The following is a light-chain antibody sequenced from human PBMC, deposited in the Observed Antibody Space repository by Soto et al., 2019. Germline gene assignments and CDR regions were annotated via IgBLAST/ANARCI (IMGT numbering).Light chain of an antibody. CDR2: GAF. CDR3: QQTFITPPTI. CDR1: QNVNNY. V-gene: IGKV1-39*01. Sequence: DVQMTQSPSSLSASVGDRVTITCRASQNVNNYLNWYQQRPGKAPSLLIYGAFVLQSGVPSRFTGSGSGTDFTLTISSLQVEDSATYYCQQTFITPPTIFGQGTKLEIK. J-gene: IGKJ2*01.